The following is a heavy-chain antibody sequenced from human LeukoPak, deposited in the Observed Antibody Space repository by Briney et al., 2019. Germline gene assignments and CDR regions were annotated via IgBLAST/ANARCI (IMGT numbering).Heavy chain of an antibody. V-gene: IGHV5-51*01. J-gene: IGHJ3*02. CDR3: ARPYPDITGTVGAFDI. D-gene: IGHD1-20*01. CDR1: GYSFTSYR. CDR2: IYPGDSDT. Sequence: GESLKISCKGSGYSFTSYRIGWVRQMPGKGLEWMGIIYPGDSDTRYSPSFQGQVTISADKSISTAYLQWSSLKASDTAMYYCARPYPDITGTVGAFDIWGQGTMVTVSS.